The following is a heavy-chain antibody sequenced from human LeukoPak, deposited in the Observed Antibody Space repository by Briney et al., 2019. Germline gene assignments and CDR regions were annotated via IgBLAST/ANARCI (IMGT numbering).Heavy chain of an antibody. CDR3: AKDATAVVGTVYMDV. CDR2: ISGSGGST. Sequence: GGSLRLSCAASGFTFSSYWMSWVRQAPGKGLEWVSAISGSGGSTYYADSVKGHFTISRDNAKNSLYLQMDSLRAEDTAVYYCAKDATAVVGTVYMDVWGKGTTVTISS. D-gene: IGHD6-13*01. J-gene: IGHJ6*03. V-gene: IGHV3-23*01. CDR1: GFTFSSYW.